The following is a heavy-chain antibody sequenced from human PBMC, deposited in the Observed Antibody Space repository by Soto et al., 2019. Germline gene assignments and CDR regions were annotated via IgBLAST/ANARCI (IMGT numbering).Heavy chain of an antibody. CDR1: GYTLTELS. CDR3: ATDPSGGSYGSYYYGMDV. J-gene: IGHJ6*02. V-gene: IGHV1-24*01. CDR2: FDPEDGET. Sequence: ASVKVSCKVSGYTLTELSMHWVRQAPGKGLEWMGGFDPEDGETIYAQKFQGRVTMTEDTSTDTAYMELSSLRSEDTAVYYCATDPSGGSYGSYYYGMDVWGQGTTVTVSS. D-gene: IGHD5-18*01.